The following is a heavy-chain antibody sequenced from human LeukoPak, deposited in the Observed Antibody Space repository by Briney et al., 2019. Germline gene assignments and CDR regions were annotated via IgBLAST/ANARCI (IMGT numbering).Heavy chain of an antibody. V-gene: IGHV4-4*08. CDR2: IYTTGST. D-gene: IGHD1-14*01. CDR1: GDSISSYS. CDR3: ARTRITLGLSAGMDV. J-gene: IGHJ6*02. Sequence: PSETLSLTCTVSGDSISSYSWSWIRQPPGRGLECIGYIYTTGSTNYNPSLESRVTISLGTSKNQFSLRLSSVTAADTAVYYCARTRITLGLSAGMDVWGQGTTVTVSS.